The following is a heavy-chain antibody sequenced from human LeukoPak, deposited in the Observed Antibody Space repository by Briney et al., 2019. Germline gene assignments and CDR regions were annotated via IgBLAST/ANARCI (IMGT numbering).Heavy chain of an antibody. CDR3: ARGDKDWFDP. CDR1: GGPISSSSYY. CDR2: IYYSGST. V-gene: IGHV4-39*01. Sequence: SETLSLTCTVSGGPISSSSYYWGWIRQPPGKGLEWIGSIYYSGSTYYNPSLKSRVTISVDTSKNQFSLKLSSVTAADTAVYYCARGDKDWFDPWGQGTLVTVSS. J-gene: IGHJ5*02. D-gene: IGHD3-16*01.